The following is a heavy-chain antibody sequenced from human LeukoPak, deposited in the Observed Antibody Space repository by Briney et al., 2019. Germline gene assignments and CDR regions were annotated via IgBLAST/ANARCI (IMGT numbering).Heavy chain of an antibody. D-gene: IGHD1-26*01. CDR3: ARGEWELGN. J-gene: IGHJ4*02. Sequence: PSETLSLTCAVYGGSFSGYYWSWIRQPPGKGLEWIGEINHSGSTNYNPSLKSRVTISVDTSKNQFSLKLSSVTAADTAVYYCARGEWELGNWGQGTLVTVSS. V-gene: IGHV4-34*01. CDR1: GGSFSGYY. CDR2: INHSGST.